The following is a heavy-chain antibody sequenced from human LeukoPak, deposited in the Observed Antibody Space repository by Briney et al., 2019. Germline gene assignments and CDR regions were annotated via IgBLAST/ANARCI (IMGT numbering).Heavy chain of an antibody. V-gene: IGHV3-66*01. J-gene: IGHJ4*02. D-gene: IGHD1-26*01. CDR1: GFTFSSHW. Sequence: GGSLRLSCAASGFTFSSHWMSWVRQAPGKGLEWVSVIYSGGSTYYADSVKGRFTISRDNSKNTLYLQMNSLRAEDTAVYYCARGSGSHDYWGQGTLVTVSS. CDR3: ARGSGSHDY. CDR2: IYSGGST.